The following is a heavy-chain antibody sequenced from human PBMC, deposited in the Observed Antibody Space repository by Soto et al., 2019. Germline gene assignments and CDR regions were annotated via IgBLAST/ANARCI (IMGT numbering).Heavy chain of an antibody. J-gene: IGHJ4*02. CDR3: ARQRGNYSQLRYFDS. CDR2: IFPGNSDP. V-gene: IGHV5-51*01. Sequence: GESLKISCNGSGFSFTNYWIGWVRQMPGKGLEWMGIIFPGNSDPRYGPSFQGQVTISVDKSVNTAYLQWTSLEASDTAMYFCARQRGNYSQLRYFDSWGQGTMVTVPS. D-gene: IGHD1-26*01. CDR1: GFSFTNYW.